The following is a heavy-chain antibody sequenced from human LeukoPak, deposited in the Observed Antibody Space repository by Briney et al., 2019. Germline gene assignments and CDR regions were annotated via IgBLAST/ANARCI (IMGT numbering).Heavy chain of an antibody. J-gene: IGHJ5*02. CDR1: GGSISSGGYS. CDR2: IYHSGST. D-gene: IGHD3-16*01. CDR3: ARVWGDRFDP. V-gene: IGHV4-30-2*01. Sequence: SQTLSLTCAVSGGSISSGGYSWSWIRQPPGKGLEWIGYIYHSGSTYYNPSLKSRVTISVDRSKNQFSLKLSSVTAADTAVYYCARVWGDRFDPWGQGTLVTVSS.